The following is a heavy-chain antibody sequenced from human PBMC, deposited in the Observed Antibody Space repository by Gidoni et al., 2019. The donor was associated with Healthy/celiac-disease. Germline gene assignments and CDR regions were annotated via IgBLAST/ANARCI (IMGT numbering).Heavy chain of an antibody. V-gene: IGHV4-34*01. D-gene: IGHD3-10*01. J-gene: IGHJ4*02. Sequence: QVQLQQWGAGLLKPSETLSPTCAVYGGYFSGYYWSWIRQPPGKGLGLIGEINHSGRTNYNPSLKSRVTISVDTSKNQFSLKLSSGTAADTAVYYCARGLQRGGVYWGQGTLVTVSS. CDR2: INHSGRT. CDR1: GGYFSGYY. CDR3: ARGLQRGGVY.